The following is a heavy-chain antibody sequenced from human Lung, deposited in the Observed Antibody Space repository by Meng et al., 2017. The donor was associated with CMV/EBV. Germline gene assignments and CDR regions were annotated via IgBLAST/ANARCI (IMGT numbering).Heavy chain of an antibody. D-gene: IGHD1-7*01. V-gene: IGHV3-20*04. CDR1: GFTFDDYG. CDR3: ARRRELFYFDY. J-gene: IGHJ4*02. Sequence: ESLKISCAASGFTFDDYGMAWVRQAPGKGLEWVSGINRNGGSKGYVDSVKGRFTISRDNAKNSLHLQMNSLRAEDTAFYYCARRRELFYFDYWGQGILVTVSS. CDR2: INRNGGSK.